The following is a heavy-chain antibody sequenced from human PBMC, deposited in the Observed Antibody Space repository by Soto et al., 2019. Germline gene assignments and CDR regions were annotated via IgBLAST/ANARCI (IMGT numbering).Heavy chain of an antibody. CDR3: ARASLERGDRSRYNWNGYFDY. Sequence: QVQLVQSGAEVKKPGASVKVSCKASGYTFTSYGISWVRQAPGQGLEWMGWISAYNGNTNYAQKLQGRVTMTTDTSTSTAYMELRSLSSDDTAVYYCARASLERGDRSRYNWNGYFDYWGQGTLVTVSS. V-gene: IGHV1-18*01. CDR1: GYTFTSYG. J-gene: IGHJ4*02. CDR2: ISAYNGNT. D-gene: IGHD1-20*01.